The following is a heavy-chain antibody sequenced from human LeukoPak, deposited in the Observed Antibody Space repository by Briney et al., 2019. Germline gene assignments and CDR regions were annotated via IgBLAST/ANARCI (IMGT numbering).Heavy chain of an antibody. Sequence: PSETLSLTCTVSGGSISSGSYYWSWIRQPAGKGLEWIGRFYPSGGTNYNPSLKNRVTISVDTSKNQFSLKLSSVTAADTAVYYCARNGYSSSWYQWFDPWGQGTLVTVSS. CDR3: ARNGYSSSWYQWFDP. J-gene: IGHJ5*02. D-gene: IGHD6-13*01. V-gene: IGHV4-61*02. CDR1: GGSISSGSYY. CDR2: FYPSGGT.